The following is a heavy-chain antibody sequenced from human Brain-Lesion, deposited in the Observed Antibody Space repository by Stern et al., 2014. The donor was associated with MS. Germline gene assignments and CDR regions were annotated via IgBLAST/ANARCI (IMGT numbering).Heavy chain of an antibody. V-gene: IGHV4-39*01. Sequence: VQLVESGPGLVKPSETLSLTCTVSGGSISSSTYYWAWIRQPPGKGLEWIGSIYYSGFTYYNPSLKSRFTISVDMSKNQFSLKLSSVTAADTAIYYCARHDSVPRPSQLYSARDRGPGYFDYWGQGTLVTVSS. CDR3: ARHDSVPRPSQLYSARDRGPGYFDY. CDR1: GGSISSSTYY. CDR2: IYYSGFT. D-gene: IGHD1-26*01. J-gene: IGHJ4*02.